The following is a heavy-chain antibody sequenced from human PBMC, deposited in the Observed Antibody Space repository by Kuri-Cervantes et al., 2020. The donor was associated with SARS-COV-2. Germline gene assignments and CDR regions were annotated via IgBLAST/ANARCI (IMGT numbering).Heavy chain of an antibody. CDR2: INHSGST. Sequence: SQTLSLTCAVYGGSFSGYSWSWIRQPPGKGLEWIGEINHSGSTNYNPSLKSRVTISVDTSKNQFSLKLSSVTAADTAVYYCARVGDVDTAMVDAFDIWGQGTMVTVSS. J-gene: IGHJ3*02. D-gene: IGHD5-18*01. V-gene: IGHV4-34*01. CDR1: GGSFSGYS. CDR3: ARVGDVDTAMVDAFDI.